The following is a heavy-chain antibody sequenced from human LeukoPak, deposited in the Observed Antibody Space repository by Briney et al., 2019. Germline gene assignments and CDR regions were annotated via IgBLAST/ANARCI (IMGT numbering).Heavy chain of an antibody. CDR1: GGSISSYY. J-gene: IGHJ5*02. V-gene: IGHV4-59*01. CDR3: ARGTGGWFDP. CDR2: FYYSGST. Sequence: PSETLSLTCTVSGGSISSYYWSWIRQPPGKGLEWIGYFYYSGSTNYNPSLKSRVTISVDTSKNQFSLKLSSVTAADTAVYYCARGTGGWFDPWGQGTLVTVSS.